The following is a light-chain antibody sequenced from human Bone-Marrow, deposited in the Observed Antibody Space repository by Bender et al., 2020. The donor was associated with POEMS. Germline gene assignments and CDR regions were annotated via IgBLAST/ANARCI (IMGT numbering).Light chain of an antibody. V-gene: IGLV4-69*01. CDR3: QTWGTAIRV. CDR1: SGHSSYA. Sequence: QLVLTQSPSASASLGASVKLTCTLSSGHSSYAIAWHQQQPEKGLRFLMKINSDGRHTKGDGIPDRYSGSSSGSDRYLIISGLQSDDEADYYCQTWGTAIRVFGGGTKLTVL. J-gene: IGLJ2*01. CDR2: INSDGRH.